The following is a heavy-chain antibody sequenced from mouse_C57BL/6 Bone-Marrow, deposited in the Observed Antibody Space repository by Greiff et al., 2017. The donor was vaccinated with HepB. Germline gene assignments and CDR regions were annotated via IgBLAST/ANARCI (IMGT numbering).Heavy chain of an antibody. CDR3: AGNYYGSFYAMDY. CDR2: IRNKANGYTT. CDR1: GFTFTDYY. V-gene: IGHV7-3*01. Sequence: EVKVVESGGGLVQPGGSLSLSCAAFGFTFTDYYMSWVRQPPGKALEWLGFIRNKANGYTTEYSASVKGRFTISRDNSQSILYLQMNALRAEDSATYYCAGNYYGSFYAMDYWGQGTSVTVSS. D-gene: IGHD1-1*01. J-gene: IGHJ4*01.